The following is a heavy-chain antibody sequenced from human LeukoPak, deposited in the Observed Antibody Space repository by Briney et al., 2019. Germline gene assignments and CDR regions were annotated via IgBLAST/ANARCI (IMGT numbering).Heavy chain of an antibody. Sequence: ASVKVSCKASGYTFTGYYMHWVRQAPGQGLEWMGWINPSSGGTNYAQKFQGRVTMTRDTSISTAYMELSRLRSDDTAVYYCASDLGYCSGNSCYSSNYWGQGTLVTVSS. V-gene: IGHV1-2*02. D-gene: IGHD2-15*01. CDR3: ASDLGYCSGNSCYSSNY. CDR1: GYTFTGYY. J-gene: IGHJ4*02. CDR2: INPSSGGT.